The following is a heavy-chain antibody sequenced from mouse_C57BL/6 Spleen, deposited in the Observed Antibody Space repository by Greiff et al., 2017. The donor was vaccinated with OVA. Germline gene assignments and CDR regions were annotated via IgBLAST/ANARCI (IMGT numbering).Heavy chain of an antibody. CDR1: GYTFTDYE. CDR3: TRRSRLGFFAV. CDR2: IDPETGGT. Sequence: QVQLQQSGAELVRPGASVTLSCKASGYTFTDYEMHWVKQTPVHGLEWIGAIDPETGGTAYNQKFKGKAILTADKSSSTAYMELLSLTSEDSAVSYCTRRSRLGFFAVWGPGTSVTVSS. J-gene: IGHJ1*01. V-gene: IGHV1-15*01. D-gene: IGHD6-2*01.